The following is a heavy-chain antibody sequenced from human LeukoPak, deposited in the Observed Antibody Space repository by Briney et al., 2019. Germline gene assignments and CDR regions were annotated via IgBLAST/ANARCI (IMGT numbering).Heavy chain of an antibody. V-gene: IGHV1-24*01. CDR3: ATQHCTNGVCYFSAFDI. Sequence: ASVKVSCKVSGYTLTELSMHWVRQAPGKGLEWMGGFDPEDGETIYAQKFQGRVTMTEDTSTDTAYMELSSLRSEDTAVYYCATQHCTNGVCYFSAFDIWGQGTMVTVSS. J-gene: IGHJ3*02. D-gene: IGHD2-8*01. CDR2: FDPEDGET. CDR1: GYTLTELS.